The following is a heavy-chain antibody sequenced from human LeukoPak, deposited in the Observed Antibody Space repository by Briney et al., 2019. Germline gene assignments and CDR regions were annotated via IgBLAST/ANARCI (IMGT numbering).Heavy chain of an antibody. Sequence: GGSLRLPCAASGFTFSSYAMHWVRQAPVKGLEWVAVISYDGSNKYYADSVKGRFTISRDNSKNTLYLQMNSLRAEDTAVYYCARALIVGALSFDYWGQGTLVTVSS. CDR1: GFTFSSYA. J-gene: IGHJ4*02. CDR3: ARALIVGALSFDY. CDR2: ISYDGSNK. D-gene: IGHD1-26*01. V-gene: IGHV3-30-3*01.